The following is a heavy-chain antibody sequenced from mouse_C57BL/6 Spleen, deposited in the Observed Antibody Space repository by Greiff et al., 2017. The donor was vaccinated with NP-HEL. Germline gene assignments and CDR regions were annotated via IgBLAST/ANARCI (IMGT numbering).Heavy chain of an antibody. CDR3: TSSNYSGYYAMDY. J-gene: IGHJ4*01. Sequence: DVQLQESGTVLARPGASVKMSCKTSGYTLTSYWMHWVKQRPGQGLEWIGAIYPGNSDTSYNQKFKGKAKLTAVTSASTAYMELSSLTNEDSAVYYCTSSNYSGYYAMDYWGQGTSVTVSS. D-gene: IGHD2-5*01. CDR2: IYPGNSDT. CDR1: GYTLTSYW. V-gene: IGHV1-5*01.